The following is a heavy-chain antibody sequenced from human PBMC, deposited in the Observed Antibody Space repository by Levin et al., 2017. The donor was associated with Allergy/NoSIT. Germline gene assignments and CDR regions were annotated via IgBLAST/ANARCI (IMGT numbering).Heavy chain of an antibody. Sequence: ASVKVSCKASGYTFTGYYMHWVRQAPGQGLEWMGRINPNSGGTNYAQKFQGRVTMTRDTSISTAYMELSRLRSDDTAVYYCARARCGGSCYSFDYWGQGTLVTVSS. CDR3: ARARCGGSCYSFDY. CDR2: INPNSGGT. D-gene: IGHD2-15*01. CDR1: GYTFTGYY. V-gene: IGHV1-2*06. J-gene: IGHJ4*02.